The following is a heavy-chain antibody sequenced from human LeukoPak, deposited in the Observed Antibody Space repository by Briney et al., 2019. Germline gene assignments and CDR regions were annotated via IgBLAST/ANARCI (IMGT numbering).Heavy chain of an antibody. J-gene: IGHJ6*03. V-gene: IGHV3-30*18. Sequence: GGSLRLSCAASGFSFSSYWLSWVRQAPGKGLEWVAVISYDGSNKYYADSVKGRFTISRDNSKNTLYLQMNSLRAEDTAVYYCAKPSIAAAGTRDYYYYMDVWGKGTTVTVSS. D-gene: IGHD6-13*01. CDR1: GFSFSSYW. CDR2: ISYDGSNK. CDR3: AKPSIAAAGTRDYYYYMDV.